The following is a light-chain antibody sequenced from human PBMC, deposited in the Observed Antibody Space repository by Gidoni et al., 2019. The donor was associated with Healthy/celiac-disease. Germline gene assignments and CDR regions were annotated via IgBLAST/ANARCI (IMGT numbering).Light chain of an antibody. CDR2: AAS. J-gene: IGKJ3*01. CDR3: QQSYSTLLFT. V-gene: IGKV1-39*01. CDR1: QSISSY. Sequence: DIHMTQSPSSLSASVGDRVTITCRASQSISSYLNWYQQKPGKAPKLLIYAASSLQSGVPSRFSGSGSGTDVTLTISSLQHEDFATYYCQQSYSTLLFTFGPGTKVDIK.